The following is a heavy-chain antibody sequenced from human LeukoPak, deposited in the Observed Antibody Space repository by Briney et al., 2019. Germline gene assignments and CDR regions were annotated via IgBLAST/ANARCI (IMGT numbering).Heavy chain of an antibody. D-gene: IGHD3-10*01. J-gene: IGHJ3*02. CDR3: AKEGSALLLWFGELFDAFDI. Sequence: GGSLRLSCAAAGFTFSSSAMSWVRQVPGKGLEWVSGISASGGSTSYADSVRGRFTISRDNSKNTLYVQMNSLRDEDTAVYYCAKEGSALLLWFGELFDAFDIWGQGTMVTVSS. CDR1: GFTFSSSA. V-gene: IGHV3-23*01. CDR2: ISASGGST.